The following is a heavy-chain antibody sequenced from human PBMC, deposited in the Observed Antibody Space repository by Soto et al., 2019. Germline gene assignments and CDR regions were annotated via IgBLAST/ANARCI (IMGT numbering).Heavy chain of an antibody. J-gene: IGHJ4*02. CDR3: ARRWSGTDF. V-gene: IGHV4-59*01. Sequence: SETLSLTCSVSGGSISIYYWNWIRQPPGKGLEWIGYVHYSGTTSYNPALKSRVTISPDTSKNQFSLTLRSVTAADTTIYYCARRWSGTDFWGQGTLVTVSS. CDR2: VHYSGTT. CDR1: GGSISIYY. D-gene: IGHD1-1*01.